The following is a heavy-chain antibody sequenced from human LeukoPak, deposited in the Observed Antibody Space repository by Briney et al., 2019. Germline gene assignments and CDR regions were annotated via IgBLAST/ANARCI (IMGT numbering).Heavy chain of an antibody. Sequence: SVKVSCKASGGTFSSYAISWVRQAPGQGLEWMGGIIPIFGTANYAQKFQGRVTITADESTSTAYMELSSLRSEDTAVYYCACLKGLFDYFDYWGQGILVTVYS. V-gene: IGHV1-69*13. D-gene: IGHD3-22*01. CDR1: GGTFSSYA. CDR3: ACLKGLFDYFDY. CDR2: IIPIFGTA. J-gene: IGHJ4*02.